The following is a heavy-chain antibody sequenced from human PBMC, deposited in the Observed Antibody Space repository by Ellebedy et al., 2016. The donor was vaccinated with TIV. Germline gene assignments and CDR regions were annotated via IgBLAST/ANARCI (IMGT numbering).Heavy chain of an antibody. CDR3: ARDSPAYYNSRGFDY. CDR1: GDFVTSGAYY. J-gene: IGHJ4*02. CDR2: VLYSGVT. D-gene: IGHD3-22*01. V-gene: IGHV4-61*08. Sequence: SETLSLTCTVSGDFVTSGAYYWSWIRQPPGKGLEWIGYVLYSGVTDSNPSLLSRVTMSVDTSTNQFSLNLSSVTAADTAVYFCARDSPAYYNSRGFDYWGQGILVTVSS.